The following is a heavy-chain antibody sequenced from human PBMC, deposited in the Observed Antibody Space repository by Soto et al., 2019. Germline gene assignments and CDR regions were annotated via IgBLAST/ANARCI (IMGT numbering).Heavy chain of an antibody. J-gene: IGHJ6*03. CDR3: TRMGTNSLYYYMDV. Sequence: GGSLRLSCTASGFTFGDYAMSWFRQAPGKGLEWVGFIRSKAYGGTTEYAASVKGRFTISRDDSKSIAYLQMNSLKTEDTAVYYCTRMGTNSLYYYMDVWGKGTTVTVSS. CDR1: GFTFGDYA. D-gene: IGHD2-8*01. V-gene: IGHV3-49*03. CDR2: IRSKAYGGTT.